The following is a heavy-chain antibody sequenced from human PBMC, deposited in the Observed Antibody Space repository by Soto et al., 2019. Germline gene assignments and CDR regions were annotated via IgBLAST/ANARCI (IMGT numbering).Heavy chain of an antibody. V-gene: IGHV3-21*01. D-gene: IGHD5-12*01. CDR1: GFTFSSYS. CDR2: ISSSSSYI. J-gene: IGHJ3*02. Sequence: WGSLRLSCAASGFTFSSYSMNWVRQAPGKGLEWVSSISSSSSYIYYADSVKGRFTISRDNAKNSLYLQMNSLRAEDTAVYYCARGGALRYSGYAADAFDIWGQGTMVTVSS. CDR3: ARGGALRYSGYAADAFDI.